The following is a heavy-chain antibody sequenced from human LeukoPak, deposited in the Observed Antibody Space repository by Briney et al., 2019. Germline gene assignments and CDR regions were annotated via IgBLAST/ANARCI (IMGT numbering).Heavy chain of an antibody. D-gene: IGHD3-9*01. J-gene: IGHJ5*02. Sequence: PGGSLRLSCAASGFTFSSYAMHWVRQAPGKGLEWVAVISYDGSNKYYADSVKGRFTISRDNAKNSLFLQMNSLRAEDTAVYYCARATSDNILTGYYSPWGQGTLVTVSS. CDR3: ARATSDNILTGYYSP. CDR2: ISYDGSNK. CDR1: GFTFSSYA. V-gene: IGHV3-30*04.